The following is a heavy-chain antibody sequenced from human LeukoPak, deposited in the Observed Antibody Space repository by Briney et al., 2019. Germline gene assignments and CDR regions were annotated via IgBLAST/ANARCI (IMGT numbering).Heavy chain of an antibody. CDR3: ARPMGDRVGY. J-gene: IGHJ4*02. CDR2: IYYSGST. D-gene: IGHD3-16*01. CDR1: GGSISSSSYY. V-gene: IGHV4-39*07. Sequence: SETLSLTCTVSGGSISSSSYYWGWIRQPPGKGLEWIGSIYYSGSTYYNPSLKSRVTISVDTSKNQFSLKLSSVTAADTAVYYCARPMGDRVGYWGQGTLVTVSS.